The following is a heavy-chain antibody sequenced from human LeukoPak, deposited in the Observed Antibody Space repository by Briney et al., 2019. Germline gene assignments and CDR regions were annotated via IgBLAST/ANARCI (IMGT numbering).Heavy chain of an antibody. D-gene: IGHD3-9*01. CDR1: GGTFSSYA. Sequence: ASVKVSCKASGGTFSSYAISWVRQAPGQGLEWMGRIIPILGIANYAQKFQGRVTITADKSTSTAYMELSSLRSEDTAVYYCATHDYDILTGYLFDCWGQGTLVTVSS. V-gene: IGHV1-69*04. J-gene: IGHJ4*02. CDR2: IIPILGIA. CDR3: ATHDYDILTGYLFDC.